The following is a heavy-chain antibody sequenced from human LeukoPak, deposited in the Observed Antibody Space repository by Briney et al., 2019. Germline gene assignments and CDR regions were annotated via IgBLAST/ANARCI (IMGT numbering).Heavy chain of an antibody. CDR1: GFRFSSYG. CDR3: ARGFASGGGWFDP. D-gene: IGHD3-10*01. V-gene: IGHV3-23*01. J-gene: IGHJ5*02. CDR2: ISGSYGST. Sequence: PGGSLRLSCASSGFRFSSYGLSWVRQAPGKGLEWVSSISGSYGSTYYADSVRGRFTVSRDNSKNTLYLQMNSLRAEDTAVYYCARGFASGGGWFDPWGQGTRVTVSS.